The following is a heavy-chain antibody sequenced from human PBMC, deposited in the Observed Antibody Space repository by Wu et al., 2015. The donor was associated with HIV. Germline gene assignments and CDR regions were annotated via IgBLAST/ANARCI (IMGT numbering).Heavy chain of an antibody. CDR2: IIPTFDST. CDR1: GTSFSSYT. J-gene: IGHJ4*02. CDR3: ARGFSSTWYDHFDL. V-gene: IGHV1-69*13. Sequence: QVQLVQSGAEVKRPGSSVKVSCVTSGTSFSSYTISWVRQAPGQGLEWLGRIIPTFDSTDFAQKFQGRITITADESTNTVFMELGSLTSEDTAMYYCARGFSSTWYDHFDLWGQGTLVTVSS. D-gene: IGHD6-13*01.